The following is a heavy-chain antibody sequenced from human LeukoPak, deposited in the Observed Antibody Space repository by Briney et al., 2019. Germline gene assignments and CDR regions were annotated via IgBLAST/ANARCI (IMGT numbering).Heavy chain of an antibody. Sequence: PGGSLRLSCAASGFTFSSYAMSWVRQAPGKGLEWVSAISGSGGSTYYADSVKGRFTISRDNSKNTLYLQMNSLRAEDTAVYYCAKDQDYYGSGSYSPFDYWGQGTLVTVSS. J-gene: IGHJ4*02. CDR1: GFTFSSYA. V-gene: IGHV3-23*01. D-gene: IGHD3-10*01. CDR2: ISGSGGST. CDR3: AKDQDYYGSGSYSPFDY.